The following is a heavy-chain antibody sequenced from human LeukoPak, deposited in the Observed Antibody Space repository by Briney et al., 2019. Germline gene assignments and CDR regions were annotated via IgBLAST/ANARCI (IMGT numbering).Heavy chain of an antibody. CDR3: AKDSSGYYWDY. Sequence: PGGSLRLSCAASGFTFDDYAMHWVRQAPGRGLEWVSLISWDGGSTYYADSVKGRFTISRDNSKNSLYLQMNSLRAEDTALYYCAKDSSGYYWDYWGQGTLVTVSS. CDR1: GFTFDDYA. D-gene: IGHD3-22*01. V-gene: IGHV3-43D*03. CDR2: ISWDGGST. J-gene: IGHJ4*02.